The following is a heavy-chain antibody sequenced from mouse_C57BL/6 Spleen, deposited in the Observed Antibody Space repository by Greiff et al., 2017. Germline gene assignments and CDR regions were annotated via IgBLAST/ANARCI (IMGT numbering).Heavy chain of an antibody. Sequence: QVQLKQPGAELVKPGASVKMSCKASGYTFTSYWITWVKQRPGQGLEWIGDIYPGSGSTNYNEKFKSKATLTVDTSSSTAYMQLSSLTSEDSAVYYCASYYYGSRTWFAYWGQGTLVTVSA. CDR2: IYPGSGST. D-gene: IGHD1-1*01. CDR3: ASYYYGSRTWFAY. CDR1: GYTFTSYW. J-gene: IGHJ3*01. V-gene: IGHV1-55*01.